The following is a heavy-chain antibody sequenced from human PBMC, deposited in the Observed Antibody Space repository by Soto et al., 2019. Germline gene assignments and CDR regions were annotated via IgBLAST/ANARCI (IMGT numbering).Heavy chain of an antibody. D-gene: IGHD6-19*01. CDR3: ASARIGVTGNYFDY. V-gene: IGHV1-3*01. CDR1: GYSLTSYV. J-gene: IGHJ4*02. CDR2: INAGNGNT. Sequence: ASVKVSCKASGYSLTSYVMHWVRQAPGQRLGWMGWINAGNGNTKYSQKFQGRVTMTRDTSTSTVYMELSSLRSEDTALYYCASARIGVTGNYFDYWGQGTQVTV.